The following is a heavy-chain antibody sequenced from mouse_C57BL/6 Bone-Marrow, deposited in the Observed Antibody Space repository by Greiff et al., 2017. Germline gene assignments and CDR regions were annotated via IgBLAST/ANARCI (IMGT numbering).Heavy chain of an antibody. Sequence: EVQLVESGGGLVKPGGSLKLSCAASGFTFSSYTMSWVRQTPEKRLEWVATISGGGGNTYYPDSVKGRFTISRDNAKNTLYLQMSSLRSEDTALYYCARPPPAYYYAMDYWGQGTSVTVSS. CDR1: GFTFSSYT. V-gene: IGHV5-9*01. CDR2: ISGGGGNT. J-gene: IGHJ4*01. CDR3: ARPPPAYYYAMDY.